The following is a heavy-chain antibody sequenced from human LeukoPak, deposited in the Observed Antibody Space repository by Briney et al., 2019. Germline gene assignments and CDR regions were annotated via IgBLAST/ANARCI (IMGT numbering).Heavy chain of an antibody. V-gene: IGHV2-5*02. D-gene: IGHD3-10*01. J-gene: IGHJ5*02. CDR3: THTPSFGDWGYFDA. CDR1: GFSLSTSGAG. Sequence: SGPTLVNPTQTLPLTCNFSGFSLSTSGAGVAWIRQPPGKALEWLGLIYWDDDKRYSHSLKSRLTVTKDTPKNQVVLTMIDMDPVDTGTYYCTHTPSFGDWGYFDAWGQGTLVTVSS. CDR2: IYWDDDK.